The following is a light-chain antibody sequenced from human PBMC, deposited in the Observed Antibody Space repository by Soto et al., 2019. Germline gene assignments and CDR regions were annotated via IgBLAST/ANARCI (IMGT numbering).Light chain of an antibody. J-gene: IGKJ4*01. CDR3: LQYNNLPLA. V-gene: IGKV3-15*01. CDR2: AAS. CDR1: QGVSSN. Sequence: EIVMTQSPATLSVSAGERATLSCRASQGVSSNLAWYQQKPGQVPRRLIYAASTWDTWIPARFSGSGSGTEFTLTISSLQSEDFATYYCLQYNNLPLAFGGGTKVEIK.